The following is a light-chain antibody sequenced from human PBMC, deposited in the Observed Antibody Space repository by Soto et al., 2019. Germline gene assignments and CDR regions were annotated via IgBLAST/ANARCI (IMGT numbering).Light chain of an antibody. CDR3: QSYDSSLSGWV. V-gene: IGLV1-40*03. CDR2: GNV. Sequence: QVPGTAPKLLIYGNVNRPAGVLDRFSGSKSGASASLAITELQAEDEADYYCQSYDSSLSGWVFGGGTKVTVL. J-gene: IGLJ3*02.